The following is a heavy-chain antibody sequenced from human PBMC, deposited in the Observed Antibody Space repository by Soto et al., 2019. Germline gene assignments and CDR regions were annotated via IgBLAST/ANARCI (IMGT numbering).Heavy chain of an antibody. J-gene: IGHJ3*02. CDR1: GGTFRSYT. D-gene: IGHD5-12*01. Sequence: QVQLVQSGAEVKKPGSSVKVSCKYAGGTFRSYTISWVRQAPGQGLEWMGRLIPILGIANYAQKCQGRVTITAYKPTSTAVMELSSLRSEDPAVYYCARVEYSGYGADAFDIWCQGTVVTVAS. CDR3: ARVEYSGYGADAFDI. V-gene: IGHV1-69*02. CDR2: LIPILGIA.